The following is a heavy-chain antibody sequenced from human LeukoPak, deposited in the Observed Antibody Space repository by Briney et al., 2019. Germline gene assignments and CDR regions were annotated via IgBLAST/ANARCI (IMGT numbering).Heavy chain of an antibody. Sequence: PGGSLRLSCVASGFSSSDHYIDWVRQAPGKGLEWVAVISYDGSNKYYADSVKGRFTISRDNSKNTLYLQMNSLRAEDTAVYYCARDLASPTIFGVVSCGMDVWGQGTTVTVSS. J-gene: IGHJ6*02. CDR1: GFSSSDHY. V-gene: IGHV3-30*03. CDR2: ISYDGSNK. D-gene: IGHD3-3*01. CDR3: ARDLASPTIFGVVSCGMDV.